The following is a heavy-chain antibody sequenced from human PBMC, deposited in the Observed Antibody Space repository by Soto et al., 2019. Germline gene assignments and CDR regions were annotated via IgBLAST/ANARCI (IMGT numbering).Heavy chain of an antibody. CDR2: ISYDGSNK. Sequence: LRLSCAASGFTFSSYAMHWVRQAPGKGLEWVAVISYDGSNKYYADSVKGRFTISRDNSKNTLYLQMNSLRAEDTAVYYCARDRSDIVVPASKDAFDIWGQGTMVTVSS. V-gene: IGHV3-30-3*01. CDR1: GFTFSSYA. D-gene: IGHD2-15*01. CDR3: ARDRSDIVVPASKDAFDI. J-gene: IGHJ3*02.